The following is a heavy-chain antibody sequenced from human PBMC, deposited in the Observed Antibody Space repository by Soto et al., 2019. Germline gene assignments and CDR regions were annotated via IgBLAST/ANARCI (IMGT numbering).Heavy chain of an antibody. J-gene: IGHJ6*02. D-gene: IGHD3-3*02. CDR3: ARGTFFEGPPSHYYGMDF. CDR2: IIPIFGTA. CDR1: GGTFSSYA. V-gene: IGHV1-69*13. Sequence: SVKFSCKASGGTFSSYAISWVRQAPGQGLEWMGGIIPIFGTANYAQKFQGRVTITADESTSTAYMELSSLRSEDTAVYYCARGTFFEGPPSHYYGMDFWGQGTTVTVSS.